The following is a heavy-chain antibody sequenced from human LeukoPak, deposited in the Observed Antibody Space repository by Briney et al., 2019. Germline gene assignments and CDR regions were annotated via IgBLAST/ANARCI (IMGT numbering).Heavy chain of an antibody. J-gene: IGHJ4*02. V-gene: IGHV1-2*02. D-gene: IGHD5-12*01. Sequence: ASVKVSCKASGYTFTGYYMHWVRQAPGQGLEWMGWINTYSGGTSYSQKFQGRVTMTRGTSISTAYMELSRLRSDDTAVYYCARDVRTTITKPGSGGRHWGQGTLVTVSS. CDR3: ARDVRTTITKPGSGGRH. CDR2: INTYSGGT. CDR1: GYTFTGYY.